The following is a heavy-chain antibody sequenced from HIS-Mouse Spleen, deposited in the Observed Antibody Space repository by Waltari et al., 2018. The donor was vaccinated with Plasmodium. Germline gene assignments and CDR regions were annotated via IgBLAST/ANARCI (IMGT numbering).Heavy chain of an antibody. CDR3: ASSWYWYFDL. CDR1: GFPFGSYW. CDR2: IKQDGSEK. J-gene: IGHJ2*01. Sequence: EVQLVESGGGLVQPGGSLRLSCAASGFPFGSYWMRWFRQAPGKGLEWVANIKQDGSEKYYVDSVKGRFTISRDNAKNSLYLQMNSLRAEDTAVYYCASSWYWYFDLWGRGTLVTVSS. V-gene: IGHV3-7*01. D-gene: IGHD6-13*01.